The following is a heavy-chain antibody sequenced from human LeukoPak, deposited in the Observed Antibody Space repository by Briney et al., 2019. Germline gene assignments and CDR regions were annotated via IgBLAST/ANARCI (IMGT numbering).Heavy chain of an antibody. CDR2: IYSGGST. CDR3: ARGSIAAAGTDFDY. CDR1: GFTVSSNY. Sequence: GGSLRLSCAASGFTVSSNYMSWVRQAPGKGLEWVSVIYSGGSTYYADSVKGRFTISRDNSKNTLYLQMNSLRAEDTAVYYCARGSIAAAGTDFDYWGQGTLVTAS. J-gene: IGHJ4*02. V-gene: IGHV3-53*01. D-gene: IGHD6-13*01.